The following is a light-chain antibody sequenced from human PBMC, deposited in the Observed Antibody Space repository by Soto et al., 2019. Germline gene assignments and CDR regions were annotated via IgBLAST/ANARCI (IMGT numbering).Light chain of an antibody. CDR2: LNRDGSH. CDR3: QTWGTGIVI. Sequence: QPVLTQSPSASSSLGASVKLTCTLSSGHSHYAIAWHQQQPEKGPRYLMKLNRDGSHSKGDEIPNRFSGSSSGAERYLTISSLQSEDEADYYCQTWGTGIVIFGGGTKLTVL. V-gene: IGLV4-69*01. CDR1: SGHSHYA. J-gene: IGLJ2*01.